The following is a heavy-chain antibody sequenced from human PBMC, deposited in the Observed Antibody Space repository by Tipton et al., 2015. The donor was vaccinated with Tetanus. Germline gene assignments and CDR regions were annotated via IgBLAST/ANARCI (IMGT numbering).Heavy chain of an antibody. CDR3: ARGVDRAKAGTD. CDR1: GGSFSGYY. CDR2: IHPSGST. D-gene: IGHD5-18*01. Sequence: TLSLTCAVYGGSFSGYYRSWIRLSPGRGLEWIGEIHPSGSTYYNPSFTSRITLSQDTSKNQFSLKLNSVTAADTAVYYCARGVDRAKAGTDWGQGSLVTVSS. V-gene: IGHV4-34*01. J-gene: IGHJ4*02.